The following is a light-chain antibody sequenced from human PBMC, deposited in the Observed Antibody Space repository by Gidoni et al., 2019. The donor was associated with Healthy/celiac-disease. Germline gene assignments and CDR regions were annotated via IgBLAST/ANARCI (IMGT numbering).Light chain of an antibody. J-gene: IGKJ1*01. CDR1: QSVSSY. V-gene: IGKV3-11*01. CDR2: DAS. Sequence: VLTQSPATLSLSPGERATLSCRASQSVSSYLAWYQQKPGQAPRLLIYDASNRATGIPARFSGSGSVTDFTLTISSLEPEDFAVYYCQQRSNWPPTWTFGQGTKVEIK. CDR3: QQRSNWPPTWT.